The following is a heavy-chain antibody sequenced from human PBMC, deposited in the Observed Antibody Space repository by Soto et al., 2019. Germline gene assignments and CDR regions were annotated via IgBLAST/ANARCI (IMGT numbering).Heavy chain of an antibody. CDR2: MNPNSGNT. CDR1: GYTFTSYD. Sequence: ASVKVSCKASGYTFTSYDINWVRQATGQGLEWMGWMNPNSGNTGYAQKFQGRVTMTRNTSIGTAYMELSSLRSEDTAVYYCARVGYYYDSSGYYLSFDYWGQGTLVTVSS. CDR3: ARVGYYYDSSGYYLSFDY. V-gene: IGHV1-8*01. J-gene: IGHJ4*02. D-gene: IGHD3-22*01.